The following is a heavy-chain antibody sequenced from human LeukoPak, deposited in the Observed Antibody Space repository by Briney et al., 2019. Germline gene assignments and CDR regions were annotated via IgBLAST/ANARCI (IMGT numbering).Heavy chain of an antibody. CDR2: IRYNGFNE. V-gene: IGHV3-30*02. D-gene: IGHD5-24*01. J-gene: IGHJ6*03. Sequence: GGSLRLSCAASGFTFNNYGIHWVRQAPGKGLEWVTFIRYNGFNEYYADSVKGRFTISRDNSKNTLYLQMHSLRVEDTAVYYCAKDQADGYYYYYYMDVWGKGTRVTVSS. CDR3: AKDQADGYYYYYYMDV. CDR1: GFTFNNYG.